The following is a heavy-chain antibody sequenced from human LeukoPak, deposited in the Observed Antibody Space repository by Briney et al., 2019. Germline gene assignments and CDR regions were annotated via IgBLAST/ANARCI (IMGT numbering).Heavy chain of an antibody. CDR1: GFTFSTYG. CDR2: IWYDGSSK. Sequence: GGALRLSCAASGFTFSTYGMHWVRQAPGKGLEWVAVIWYDGSSKYYADSVKGRFTSSRDDSKNTLYLQMNSLRAEDTAVFYCARVADSSGYPTDFWGQGTLVTVSS. D-gene: IGHD3-22*01. V-gene: IGHV3-33*01. J-gene: IGHJ4*02. CDR3: ARVADSSGYPTDF.